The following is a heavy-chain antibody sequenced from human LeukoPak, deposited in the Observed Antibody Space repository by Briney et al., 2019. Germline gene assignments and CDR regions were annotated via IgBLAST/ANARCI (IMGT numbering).Heavy chain of an antibody. Sequence: PSETLSLTCAVYSGSFSGYYWSWIRQPPGKGLEWIGEINHSGSTNYNPSLKSRVTISVDTSKNQFSLKLSSVTAADTAVYYCARGLPFDPWGQGTLVTVSS. J-gene: IGHJ5*02. V-gene: IGHV4-34*01. CDR2: INHSGST. CDR1: SGSFSGYY. CDR3: ARGLPFDP.